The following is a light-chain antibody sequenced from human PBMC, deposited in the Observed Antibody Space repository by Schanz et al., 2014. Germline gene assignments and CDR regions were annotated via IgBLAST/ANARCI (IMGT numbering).Light chain of an antibody. J-gene: IGKJ3*01. V-gene: IGKV1-5*01. CDR2: DAS. CDR3: QQYSTYPFT. CDR1: QSFNNW. Sequence: DIQMTQSPSTLSASVGDRVTLTCRASQSFNNWLAWYQQKPGKAPKLLIYDASSLESGVPSRFNGSGSGTEFTLTISSLQPDDLATYYCQQYSTYPFTFGPGTEVDIK.